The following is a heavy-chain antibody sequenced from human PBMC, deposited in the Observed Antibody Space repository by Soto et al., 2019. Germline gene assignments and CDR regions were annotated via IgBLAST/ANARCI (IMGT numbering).Heavy chain of an antibody. CDR3: AKVLRLFDISGSSGYAT. J-gene: IGHJ1*01. V-gene: IGHV3-30*18. D-gene: IGHD6-19*01. CDR2: ISYDGSEK. Sequence: PGGSLRLSCAASGFSFSNYAMHWVRQAPGKGPEWVAVISYDGSEKYYADSVKGRFTISRDNSKNTLDLQMNSLTTEDTALYYCAKVLRLFDISGSSGYATWGRGTMVTVS. CDR1: GFSFSNYA.